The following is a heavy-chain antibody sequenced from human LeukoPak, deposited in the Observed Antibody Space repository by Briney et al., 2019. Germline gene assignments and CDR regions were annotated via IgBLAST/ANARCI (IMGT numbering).Heavy chain of an antibody. V-gene: IGHV3-53*01. J-gene: IGHJ4*02. CDR1: GFTFSSYS. D-gene: IGHD4-17*01. CDR3: ARALRDDYGDYTYFDY. Sequence: GGSLRLSCAASGFTFSSYSMNWVRQAPGKGLEWVSVIYSGGSTYYADSVKGRFTISRDNSKNTLYLQMNSLRAEDTAVYYCARALRDDYGDYTYFDYWGQGTLVTVSS. CDR2: IYSGGST.